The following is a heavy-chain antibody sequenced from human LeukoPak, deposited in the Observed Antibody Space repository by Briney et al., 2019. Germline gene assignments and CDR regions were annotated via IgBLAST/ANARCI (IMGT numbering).Heavy chain of an antibody. J-gene: IGHJ6*03. CDR3: AKDYYGSGSLVRYYYYYYMDV. Sequence: GGSLRLSCAASGIAFSIYWMHWVRQAPGKGLVWVSRINSDGSSTSYADSVKGRFTISRDNSKNTLYLQMNSLRAEDTAVYYCAKDYYGSGSLVRYYYYYYMDVWGKGTTVTVSS. D-gene: IGHD3-10*01. CDR1: GIAFSIYW. V-gene: IGHV3-74*01. CDR2: INSDGSST.